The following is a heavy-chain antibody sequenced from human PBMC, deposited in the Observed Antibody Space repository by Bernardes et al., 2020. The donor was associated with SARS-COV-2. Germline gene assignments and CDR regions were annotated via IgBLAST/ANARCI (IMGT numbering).Heavy chain of an antibody. CDR3: ARSPFDSSSCF. D-gene: IGHD3-22*01. Sequence: SETLSLTCTVSGGSVSSGRYHWSWIRQSPGKGLEWIGNFYYSGSTTYNPSLKSRVTISKDTSKNQISLELSSVNAADTALYYCARSPFDSSSCFWGQGTLITVSS. CDR1: GGSVSSGRYH. CDR2: FYYSGST. J-gene: IGHJ4*02. V-gene: IGHV4-61*01.